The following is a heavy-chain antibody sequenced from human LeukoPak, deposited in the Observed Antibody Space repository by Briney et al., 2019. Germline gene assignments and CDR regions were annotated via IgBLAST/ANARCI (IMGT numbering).Heavy chain of an antibody. CDR2: MNPNVGGA. CDR1: GHTFTGYY. J-gene: IGHJ4*02. V-gene: IGHV1-2*02. D-gene: IGHD3-10*02. CDR3: ARGVFGESLES. Sequence: ASVKVSCKASGHTFTGYYVYWVRQAPGQGLEWMGWMNPNVGGANFPQKFQGRVTVTSDPAISAAYMELRRLRSDNTAVYYCARGVFGESLESWGQGTLVTVSS.